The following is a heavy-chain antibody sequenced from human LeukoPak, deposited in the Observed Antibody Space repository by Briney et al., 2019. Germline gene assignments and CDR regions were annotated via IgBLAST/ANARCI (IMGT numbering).Heavy chain of an antibody. CDR1: GFTFSTYW. CDR2: IKQDGSEK. J-gene: IGHJ5*02. CDR3: ARDSHSSNWYGINWFDP. D-gene: IGHD6-13*01. Sequence: PGGSLRLSCAASGFTFSTYWMSWVRQAPGKGLEWVANIKQDGSEKYYVDSVKGRFTISRDNAKNSLYLQMNSLRAEDTAVYYCARDSHSSNWYGINWFDPWGQGTLVTVSS. V-gene: IGHV3-7*01.